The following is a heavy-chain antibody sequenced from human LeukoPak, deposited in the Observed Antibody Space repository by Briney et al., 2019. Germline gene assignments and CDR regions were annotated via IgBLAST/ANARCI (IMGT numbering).Heavy chain of an antibody. Sequence: ASVEVSCKXSGYTFTSYGISWVRQAPGQGLEWMGWISAYNGNTNYAQKLQGRVTMTTDTSTSTAYMELRSLRSDDTAVYYCARDRYYYGSGSYYGYWGQGTLVTVSS. CDR2: ISAYNGNT. CDR3: ARDRYYYGSGSYYGY. CDR1: GYTFTSYG. J-gene: IGHJ4*02. V-gene: IGHV1-18*01. D-gene: IGHD3-10*01.